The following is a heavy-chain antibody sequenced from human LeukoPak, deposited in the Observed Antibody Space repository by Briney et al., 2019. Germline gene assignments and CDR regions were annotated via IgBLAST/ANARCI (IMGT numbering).Heavy chain of an antibody. CDR3: ASINPAFSNYDSRGYASEYIQH. V-gene: IGHV4-39*07. J-gene: IGHJ1*01. CDR2: IYYSGST. D-gene: IGHD3-22*01. Sequence: PSETLSLTCTVSGVSVSSGDYYWGWIRQPPGRGLEWIGNIYYSGSTYYNPSLKSRVTVSVDTSKNHFSLKLSSVTAADTAVYYCASINPAFSNYDSRGYASEYIQHWGQGTLVTVSS. CDR1: GVSVSSGDYY.